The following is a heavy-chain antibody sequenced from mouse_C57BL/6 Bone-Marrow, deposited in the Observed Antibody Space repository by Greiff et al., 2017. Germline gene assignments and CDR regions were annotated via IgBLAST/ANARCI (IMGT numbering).Heavy chain of an antibody. Sequence: VKLMESGPELVKPGASVKISCKASGYTFTDYYINWVKQRPGQGLEWIGWIFPGSGSTYYNEKFKGKATLTVDKSSSTAYMLLSSLTSEDSAVYFCARSVYYDYPYYAMDYWGQGTSVTVSS. CDR3: ARSVYYDYPYYAMDY. CDR2: IFPGSGST. CDR1: GYTFTDYY. J-gene: IGHJ4*01. V-gene: IGHV1-75*01. D-gene: IGHD2-4*01.